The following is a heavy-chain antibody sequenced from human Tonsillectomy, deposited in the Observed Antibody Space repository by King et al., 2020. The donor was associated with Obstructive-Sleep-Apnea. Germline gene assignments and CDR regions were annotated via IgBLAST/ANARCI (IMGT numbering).Heavy chain of an antibody. CDR1: GFTFSSYS. CDR3: ARESALYYYGMDV. V-gene: IGHV3-21*06. CDR2: ISSRISYI. Sequence: VQLVESGGGRVKPGGSLRLSCAASGFTFSSYSMNLVGQAPGKGLECVSSISSRISYIDYADSVKGRLTISRDNAKNSLYLQMNSLRAEDTAVYYCARESALYYYGMDVWGQGTTVTVSS. J-gene: IGHJ6*02.